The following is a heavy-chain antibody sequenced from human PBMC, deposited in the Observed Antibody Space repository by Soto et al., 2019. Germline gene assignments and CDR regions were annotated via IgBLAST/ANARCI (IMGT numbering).Heavy chain of an antibody. CDR1: GFILSDYD. D-gene: IGHD3-3*01. CDR2: IGTAGDT. Sequence: PGGALRLSCAASGFILSDYDFHWVRQAAGKGLEWVSAIGTAGDTYYSGSVKGRFTISRDSAKKSLYLQMNSLNAGDTAVYYCARGPFTPTSSDYYYGVDVWGPGATVTVSS. V-gene: IGHV3-13*02. CDR3: ARGPFTPTSSDYYYGVDV. J-gene: IGHJ6*02.